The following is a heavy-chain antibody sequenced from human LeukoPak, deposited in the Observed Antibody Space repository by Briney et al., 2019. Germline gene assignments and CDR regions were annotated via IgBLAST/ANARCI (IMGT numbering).Heavy chain of an antibody. CDR1: GFTFSDQY. V-gene: IGHV3-11*01. D-gene: IGHD2-15*01. J-gene: IGHJ4*02. CDR2: ISSSGSTI. CDR3: ARGGYCSGGSCYEGPPDY. Sequence: PGGSLRLSCAASGFTFSDQYMDWVRQTPGKGLEWVSYISSSGSTIYYADSVKGRFTISRDNAKNSLYLQMNSLRAEDTAVYYCARGGYCSGGSCYEGPPDYWGQGTLVTVSS.